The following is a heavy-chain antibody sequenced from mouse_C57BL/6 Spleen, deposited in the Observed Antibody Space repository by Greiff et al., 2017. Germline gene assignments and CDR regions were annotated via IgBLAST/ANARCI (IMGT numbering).Heavy chain of an antibody. D-gene: IGHD1-2*01. Sequence: VQLQQPGTELVKPGASVKLSCKASGYTFTSYWMHWVKQRPGQGLAWIGNINPSNGGTNYNEKFKSKATLTVDKSSSTAYMQLSSLTSEDSAVYYCARWDYYGEDFDYWGQGTTLTVSS. J-gene: IGHJ2*01. CDR3: ARWDYYGEDFDY. CDR2: INPSNGGT. V-gene: IGHV1-53*01. CDR1: GYTFTSYW.